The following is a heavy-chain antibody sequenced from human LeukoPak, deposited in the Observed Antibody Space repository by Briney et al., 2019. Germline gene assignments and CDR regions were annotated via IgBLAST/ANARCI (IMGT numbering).Heavy chain of an antibody. J-gene: IGHJ6*03. D-gene: IGHD6-19*01. CDR3: ARELYQWVVRLYYMDV. V-gene: IGHV4-61*02. CDR2: IYTSGST. Sequence: PSETLSLTCIVSGGSISSGNYYWSWIRQPAGKGLEWIGRIYTSGSTNYNPSLKSRVTMSVDTSKNQFSLKLSSVTAADTAVYYCARELYQWVVRLYYMDVWGKGTTVTVSS. CDR1: GGSISSGNYY.